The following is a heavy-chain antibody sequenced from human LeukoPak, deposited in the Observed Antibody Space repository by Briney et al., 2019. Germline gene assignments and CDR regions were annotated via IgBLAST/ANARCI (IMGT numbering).Heavy chain of an antibody. CDR3: AGRGCYDSIWFLDHAFDI. J-gene: IGHJ3*02. CDR1: GGTFSSYA. D-gene: IGHD3-22*01. V-gene: IGHV1-69*13. CDR2: IIPIFGTA. Sequence: SVKVSCKASGGTFSSYAISWVRQAPGQGLEWMGGIIPIFGTANYAQKFQGRVTITADGSTSTAYMELSSLRSEDTAVYYCAGRGCYDSIWFLDHAFDIWGQGTMVTVSS.